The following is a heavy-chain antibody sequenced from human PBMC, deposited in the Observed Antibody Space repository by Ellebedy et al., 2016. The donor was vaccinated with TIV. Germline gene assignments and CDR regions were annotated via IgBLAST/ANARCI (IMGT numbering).Heavy chain of an antibody. CDR2: IAWADGK. CDR1: GFSLSTSGMC. D-gene: IGHD4-17*01. CDR3: ARMTYGDFGGDLEF. V-gene: IGHV2-70*01. J-gene: IGHJ4*02. Sequence: SGPTLVKPTPTLTLTCIFSGFSLSTSGMCVTWIRQPPGKALEWLALIAWADGKYYSTSLKTRLSISKDTSKNQVVLTMTNMNPVDTATYYCARMTYGDFGGDLEFWGQGTLVTVSS.